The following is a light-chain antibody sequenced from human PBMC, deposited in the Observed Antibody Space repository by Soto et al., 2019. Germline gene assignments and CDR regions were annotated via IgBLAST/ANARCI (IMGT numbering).Light chain of an antibody. CDR3: QQACTFPWT. V-gene: IGKV1-12*01. J-gene: IGKJ1*01. Sequence: DIQMTQSPSSVSASVGARVTITCRASQGVGTWLAWYQQKPGTAPKVLIFDASTLQSGVPSRFSGSGSGTDCTLTISSLQTDDVATYYCQQACTFPWTFGQGTQVEIK. CDR1: QGVGTW. CDR2: DAS.